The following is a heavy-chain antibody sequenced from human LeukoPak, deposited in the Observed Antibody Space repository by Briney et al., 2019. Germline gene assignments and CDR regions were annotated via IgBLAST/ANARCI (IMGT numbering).Heavy chain of an antibody. CDR2: ISAYNGNT. Sequence: ASVKVSCKASGYTFTSYDINWVRQATGQGLEWMGWISAYNGNTNYAQKLQGRVTMTRDTSISTAYMELSRLRSDDTAVYYCARAAPTDYYGLGSYGYWGQGTLVTVSS. V-gene: IGHV1-18*01. D-gene: IGHD3-10*01. J-gene: IGHJ4*02. CDR3: ARAAPTDYYGLGSYGY. CDR1: GYTFTSYD.